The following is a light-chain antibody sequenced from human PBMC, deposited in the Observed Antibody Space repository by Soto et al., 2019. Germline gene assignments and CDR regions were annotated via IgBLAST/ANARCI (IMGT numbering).Light chain of an antibody. CDR2: EVS. V-gene: IGLV2-14*01. Sequence: QSALTQPASVSGSPGQSITISCTGTSSDVGGYNYVSWYQQHPGKAPKLMIYEVSNRPSGVSNRFSGSKSGNTASLTISGLQAEDEADYYCSSYTSSSTLWVFGGGTPLTVL. CDR1: SSDVGGYNY. J-gene: IGLJ3*02. CDR3: SSYTSSSTLWV.